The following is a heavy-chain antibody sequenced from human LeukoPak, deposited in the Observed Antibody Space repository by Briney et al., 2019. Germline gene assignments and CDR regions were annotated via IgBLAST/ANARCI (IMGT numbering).Heavy chain of an antibody. J-gene: IGHJ4*02. D-gene: IGHD5-18*01. V-gene: IGHV3-30*04. CDR1: GFTFSTYA. CDR3: ARRRGYSYGHFDY. Sequence: GGSLRLSCAASGFTFSTYAMSWVRQAPGKGLEWVAVISYDGSNKYYADSVKGRFTISRDNSKNTLYLQMNSLRAEDTAVYYCARRRGYSYGHFDYWGQGTLVTVSS. CDR2: ISYDGSNK.